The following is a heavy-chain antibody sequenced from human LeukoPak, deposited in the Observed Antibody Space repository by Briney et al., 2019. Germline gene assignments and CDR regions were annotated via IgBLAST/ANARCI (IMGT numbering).Heavy chain of an antibody. CDR2: ASHAGST. J-gene: IGHJ4*02. CDR3: VRGRLNWDYDFDY. Sequence: SETLSLTCAVYGGSFVGRHWSWIRQSPGKGLEWPGEASHAGSTNYNPSLKSRVSISVDTSRDQFSLKLTSVTAADTAMYYCVRGRLNWDYDFDYWGPGTLVTVSS. CDR1: GGSFVGRH. D-gene: IGHD1-7*01. V-gene: IGHV4-34*01.